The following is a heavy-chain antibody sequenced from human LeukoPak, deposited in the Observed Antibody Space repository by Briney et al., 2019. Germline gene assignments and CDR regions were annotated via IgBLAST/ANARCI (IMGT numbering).Heavy chain of an antibody. Sequence: SETLSLTCTVSGGSISSYYWSWIRQPPGKGLEWIGYIYYSGSTNYNPSLKSRVTISVDTSKNQFSLKLSSVTAADTAVYYCARGSPLQLWLREYYLDYWGQGTLVTVSS. J-gene: IGHJ4*02. CDR1: GGSISSYY. CDR2: IYYSGST. D-gene: IGHD5-18*01. V-gene: IGHV4-59*01. CDR3: ARGSPLQLWLREYYLDY.